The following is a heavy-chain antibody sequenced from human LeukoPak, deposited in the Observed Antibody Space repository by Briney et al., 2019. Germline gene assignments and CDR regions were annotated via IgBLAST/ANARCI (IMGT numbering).Heavy chain of an antibody. D-gene: IGHD6-6*01. Sequence: GESLKISCQGSGYSFTSYWIGWVRQMPGKGLEWMGIIYPGDSDTRYSPSFQGQVTISADKSISTAYLQWSSLKVSDTAMYYCARHDVPLNNWFDPWGQGTLVTVSS. V-gene: IGHV5-51*01. CDR3: ARHDVPLNNWFDP. CDR2: IYPGDSDT. CDR1: GYSFTSYW. J-gene: IGHJ5*02.